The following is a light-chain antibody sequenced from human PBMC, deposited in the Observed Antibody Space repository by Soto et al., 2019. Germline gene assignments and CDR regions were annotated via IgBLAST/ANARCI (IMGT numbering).Light chain of an antibody. J-gene: IGKJ1*01. CDR1: QRVSSK. V-gene: IGKV3-15*01. CDR2: DAS. Sequence: EVAMTQSPATLSVSPGERATLSCRASQRVSSKLAWYQQKPGQAPRLLIYDASTRATGIPARFSGSGSGTEFTLTISSLQSEDFAVYYCQQFNNWPRTFGQGTKVDIK. CDR3: QQFNNWPRT.